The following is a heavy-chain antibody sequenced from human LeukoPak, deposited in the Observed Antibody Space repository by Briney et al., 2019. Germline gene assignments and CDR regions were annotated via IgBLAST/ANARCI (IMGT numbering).Heavy chain of an antibody. CDR2: IRYDGTKK. D-gene: IGHD3-22*01. J-gene: IGHJ4*02. V-gene: IGHV3-30*02. CDR3: AKDVKNGATSGYLVY. Sequence: GGSLRLSCAASGFTFSSYAMHWVRQAPGKGLEWVAFIRYDGTKKYYADSVKGRFTISRDNSKNTLYLQMNSLRAEDTAVYYCAKDVKNGATSGYLVYWGQGTLVTVSS. CDR1: GFTFSSYA.